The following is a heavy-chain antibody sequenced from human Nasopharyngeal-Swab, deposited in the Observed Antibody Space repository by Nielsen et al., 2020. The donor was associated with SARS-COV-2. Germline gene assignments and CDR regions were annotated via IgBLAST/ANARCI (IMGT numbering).Heavy chain of an antibody. D-gene: IGHD4-17*01. V-gene: IGHV3-23*01. Sequence: VRQAPGKGLEWVSSISSSGGNEYYAESVKGRFTISRDNSKNTLYLQMNSLRAEDTAIYYCAKDRDDYGDYWGSETFHFDHWGQGTLVTVSS. CDR2: ISSSGGNE. CDR3: AKDRDDYGDYWGSETFHFDH. J-gene: IGHJ4*02.